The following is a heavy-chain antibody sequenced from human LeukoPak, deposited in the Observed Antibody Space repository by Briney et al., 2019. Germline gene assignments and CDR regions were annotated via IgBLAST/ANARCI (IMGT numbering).Heavy chain of an antibody. V-gene: IGHV3-48*03. J-gene: IGHJ4*02. Sequence: PGGSLRLSCAASGFTFGSYEMNWVRQAPGKGLEWVSYISSSGSTIYYADSVKGRFTISRDNAKNSLYLQMNSLRAEDTAVYYCAREGQAYSSSTLGYWGQGTLVTVSS. CDR2: ISSSGSTI. CDR3: AREGQAYSSSTLGY. CDR1: GFTFGSYE. D-gene: IGHD6-6*01.